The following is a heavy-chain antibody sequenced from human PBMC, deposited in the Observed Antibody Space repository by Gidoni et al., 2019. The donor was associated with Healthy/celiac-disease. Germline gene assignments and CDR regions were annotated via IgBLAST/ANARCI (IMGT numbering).Heavy chain of an antibody. CDR3: ANDYATMIHGAAGAFDI. CDR1: GPTSADYA. V-gene: IGHV3-9*02. Sequence: EVQLVQCGGGLVQPGWSLRLSVAAPGPTSADYAMSWVRQASGKGLEWISEIRWKSGSIGYADSVKGRFTISRDNAKNSQYLKMNSLRAEDSALYYCANDYATMIHGAAGAFDIWGQGTMVTVSS. J-gene: IGHJ3*02. D-gene: IGHD3-22*01. CDR2: IRWKSGSI.